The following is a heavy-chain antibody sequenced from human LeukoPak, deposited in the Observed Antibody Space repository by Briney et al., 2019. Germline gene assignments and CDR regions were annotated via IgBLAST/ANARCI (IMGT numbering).Heavy chain of an antibody. CDR3: AKISSGAEPNFDY. CDR2: IWPDGSKK. J-gene: IGHJ4*02. D-gene: IGHD1-14*01. Sequence: PGGSLRLSCAASGFTFRTYAMHWVRQAPGKGLEWVAFIWPDGSKKFYADSVKGRFTISRDNSNHTLYLQMNSLRPEDTALYFCAKISSGAEPNFDYWGQGILLTVSS. V-gene: IGHV3-30*02. CDR1: GFTFRTYA.